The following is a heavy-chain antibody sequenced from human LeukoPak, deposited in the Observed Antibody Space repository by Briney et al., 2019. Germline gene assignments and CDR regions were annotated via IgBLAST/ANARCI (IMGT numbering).Heavy chain of an antibody. D-gene: IGHD6-19*01. CDR2: IIPIFGTA. V-gene: IGHV1-69*01. J-gene: IGHJ4*02. Sequence: IIPIFGTANYAQKFQGRVTITADESTSTAYMELSSLRSEDTAVYYCARDSSGWSLSPFDYWGQGTLVTVSS. CDR3: ARDSSGWSLSPFDY.